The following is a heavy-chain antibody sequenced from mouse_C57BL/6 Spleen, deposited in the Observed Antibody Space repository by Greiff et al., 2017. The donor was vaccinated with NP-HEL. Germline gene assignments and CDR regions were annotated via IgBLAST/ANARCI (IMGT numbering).Heavy chain of an antibody. CDR2: IYPGDGDT. V-gene: IGHV1-82*01. Sequence: VQLQQSGPELVKPGASVKISCKASGYAFSSSWMNWVKQRPGKGLEWIGRIYPGDGDTNYNGKFKGKATLTADKSSSTAYMQLSSLTSEDSAVYFCARGGGLRRFYAMDYWGQGTSVTVSS. CDR3: ARGGGLRRFYAMDY. D-gene: IGHD2-2*01. J-gene: IGHJ4*01. CDR1: GYAFSSSW.